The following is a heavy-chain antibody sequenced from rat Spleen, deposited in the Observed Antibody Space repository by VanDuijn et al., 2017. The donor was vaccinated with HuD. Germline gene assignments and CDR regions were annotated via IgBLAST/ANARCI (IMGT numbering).Heavy chain of an antibody. J-gene: IGHJ2*01. CDR1: GFTFSKAA. Sequence: VQLVESGGGVVQPGRSMRLSCAASGFTFSKAAMFWVRQAPGKGLEWVARIRTGPNNYATYYADSVKGRFTISRDDSKSLVYLQMDDLQTEDTAMYYCVVDTTVAPAPFDSWGQGVMVTVSS. V-gene: IGHV10-5*01. CDR2: IRTGPNNYAT. CDR3: VVDTTVAPAPFDS. D-gene: IGHD1-1*01.